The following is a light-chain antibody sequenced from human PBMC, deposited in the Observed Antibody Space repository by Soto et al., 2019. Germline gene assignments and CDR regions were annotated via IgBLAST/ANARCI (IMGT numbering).Light chain of an antibody. V-gene: IGKV3-20*01. Sequence: EIVLTQSPGTLSLSPGERATLSCRASQSVSSSFLAWYQQKPGQAPRLLIYGASSRATGIPDRFSGSGSGTDFTLTISRLEPEDFAVYYCQPYARSPWTFGQGTKVEI. CDR2: GAS. CDR1: QSVSSSF. J-gene: IGKJ1*01. CDR3: QPYARSPWT.